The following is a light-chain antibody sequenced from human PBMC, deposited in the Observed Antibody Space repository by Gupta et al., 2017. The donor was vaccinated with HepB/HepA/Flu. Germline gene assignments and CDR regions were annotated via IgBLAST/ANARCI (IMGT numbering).Light chain of an antibody. CDR3: QQSDSTLIT. J-gene: IGKJ5*01. CDR2: AAS. V-gene: IGKV1-39*01. CDR1: QRISSY. Sequence: DIQMTQSPSSLSASVGDRVTITCRASQRISSYLHWYQQKPGKAPKLLIYAASSLQSGVPSRFSGSGSGTDFTLTISRLQPEDFATYYCQQSDSTLITFGQGTLLEIK.